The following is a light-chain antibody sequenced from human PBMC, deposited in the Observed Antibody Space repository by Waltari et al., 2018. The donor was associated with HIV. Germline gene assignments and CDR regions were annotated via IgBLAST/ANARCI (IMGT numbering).Light chain of an antibody. V-gene: IGLV1-44*01. J-gene: IGLJ2*01. Sequence: HSVLTQSPSASGTFGQRVTISCSGTYSNIGGYTVNWYQQLPGTAPKLLIYSNKKRPSGVPDRFSGSKSGTSASLAISGLQSDDEADYYCSTWDESLNGVVFGGGTKLTVL. CDR3: STWDESLNGVV. CDR1: YSNIGGYT. CDR2: SNK.